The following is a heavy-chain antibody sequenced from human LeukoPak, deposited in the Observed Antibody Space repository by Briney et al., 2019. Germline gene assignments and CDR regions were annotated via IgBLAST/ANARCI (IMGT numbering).Heavy chain of an antibody. V-gene: IGHV3-23*01. D-gene: IGHD1/OR15-1a*01. J-gene: IGHJ4*02. Sequence: GGSLRLSCAASGFTFSDYAMNWVRQAPGKGLEWVSVVGGDDATYYTDSVKGRFTISRDNSKNTLYLQMNSLRAEDTAVYYCARGQNIPAWGQGTLVTVSS. CDR1: GFTFSDYA. CDR3: ARGQNIPA. CDR2: VGGDDAT.